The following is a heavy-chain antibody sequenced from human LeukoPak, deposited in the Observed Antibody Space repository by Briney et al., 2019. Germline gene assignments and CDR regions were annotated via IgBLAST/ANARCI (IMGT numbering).Heavy chain of an antibody. J-gene: IGHJ5*02. CDR2: IYYSGST. V-gene: IGHV4-59*01. Sequence: SETLSLTCTVSGGPISSYYWSWIRQPPGKGLEWIGYIYYSGSTNYNPSLKSRVTISVDTSKNQFSLKLSSVTAADTAVYYCARSQRSITYYDFWSGYYSGYWFDPWGQGALVTVSS. D-gene: IGHD3-3*01. CDR3: ARSQRSITYYDFWSGYYSGYWFDP. CDR1: GGPISSYY.